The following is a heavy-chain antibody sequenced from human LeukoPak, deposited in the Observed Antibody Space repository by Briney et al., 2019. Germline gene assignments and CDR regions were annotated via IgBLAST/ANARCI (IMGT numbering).Heavy chain of an antibody. CDR1: GYTFTSYD. CDR2: MNPNSGNT. J-gene: IGHJ4*02. CDR3: ARTRGYSYGLVVDY. Sequence: ASVKVSCKASGYTFTSYDINWARQATGQGLEWMGWMNPNSGNTGYAQKFQGRVTMTRDTSISTAYMELSRLRSDDTAVYYCARTRGYSYGLVVDYWAREPWSPSPQ. V-gene: IGHV1-8*01. D-gene: IGHD5-18*01.